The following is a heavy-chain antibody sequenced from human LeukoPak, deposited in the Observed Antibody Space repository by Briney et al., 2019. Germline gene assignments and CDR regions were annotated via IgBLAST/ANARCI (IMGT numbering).Heavy chain of an antibody. V-gene: IGHV1-69*01. CDR1: GGTFSSYA. CDR2: IIPIFGTA. CDR3: ASSPEGAAAGGDY. J-gene: IGHJ4*02. Sequence: VKVSCKASGGTFSSYAISWVRQAPGQGLEWMGGIIPIFGTANYAQKFQGRVTITADESTSTAYMELSSLRSEDTAVHYCASSPEGAAAGGDYWGQGTLVTVSS. D-gene: IGHD6-13*01.